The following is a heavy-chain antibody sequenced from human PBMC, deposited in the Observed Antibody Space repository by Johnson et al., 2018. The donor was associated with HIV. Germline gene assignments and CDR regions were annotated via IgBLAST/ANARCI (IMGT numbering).Heavy chain of an antibody. CDR2: IQYDGTNK. D-gene: IGHD4-23*01. Sequence: QVQLVESGGGLVQPGGSLRLSCAASGFTFSSYWMSWVRQVPGNGLEWVTFIQYDGTNKYYADSVKGRFTISRDNSKNTLYLQMNSLETEDTAVYYCTTPGGTRGVFAFDIWGQGTMVTVSS. CDR3: TTPGGTRGVFAFDI. J-gene: IGHJ3*02. CDR1: GFTFSSYW. V-gene: IGHV3-30*02.